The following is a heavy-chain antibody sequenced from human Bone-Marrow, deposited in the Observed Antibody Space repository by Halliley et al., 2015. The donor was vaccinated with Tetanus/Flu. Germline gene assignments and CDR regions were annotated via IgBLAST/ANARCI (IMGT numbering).Heavy chain of an antibody. CDR2: IWSDENKK. V-gene: IGHV3-33*01. CDR3: TRGGAAAGAFDS. D-gene: IGHD6-25*01. J-gene: IGHJ4*02. Sequence: EWGAVIWSDENKKYYADSVRGRFTISRDNSRNTLYLEMSSLRADDTAVYYCTRGGAAAGAFDSWGPGTVVTVSS.